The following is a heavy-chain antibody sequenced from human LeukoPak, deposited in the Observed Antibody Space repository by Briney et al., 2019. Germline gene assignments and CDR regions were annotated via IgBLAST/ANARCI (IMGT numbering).Heavy chain of an antibody. CDR1: GGTSSSYA. CDR2: IIPIFGTA. J-gene: IGHJ4*02. V-gene: IGHV1-69*01. Sequence: KVSCKASGGTSSSYAISWVRQAPGQGIEWMGGIIPIFGTANYAQKFQRRVTITADESTSTAYMELSSLRSEDTAVYYCASQNRGIDYWGQGTLVTVSS. D-gene: IGHD3-16*01. CDR3: ASQNRGIDY.